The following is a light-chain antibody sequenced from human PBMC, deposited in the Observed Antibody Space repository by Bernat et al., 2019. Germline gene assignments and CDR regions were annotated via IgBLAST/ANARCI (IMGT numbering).Light chain of an antibody. CDR3: QQYSSYPYT. J-gene: IGKJ2*01. CDR1: QSISPW. CDR2: QAS. V-gene: IGKV1-5*03. Sequence: DIQMTQSPSTLSASVGDRVTITCRASQSISPWLAWYQQRPGKAPKLLIYQASSVESGVSSRFSGSGSGTEFTLTISSLQPDDFATYFCQQYSSYPYTFGQGTKLEIK.